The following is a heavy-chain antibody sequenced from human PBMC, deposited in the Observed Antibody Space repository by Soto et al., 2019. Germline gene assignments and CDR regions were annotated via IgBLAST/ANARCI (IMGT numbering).Heavy chain of an antibody. V-gene: IGHV3-7*01. J-gene: IGHJ6*02. D-gene: IGHD2-8*01. CDR2: IKQDGSEK. CDR1: GFTFSTYW. CDR3: ARGMVYDTADIIRYYYYVMDV. Sequence: EVQLVESGGGLVQPGGSLRLSCAVSGFTFSTYWMSWVRQAPGKGLEWVANIKQDGSEKYYVDSVKGRFTISRDNAKNSLYLLMNSLRAEDTAVYYCARGMVYDTADIIRYYYYVMDVWGRGTTVTVSS.